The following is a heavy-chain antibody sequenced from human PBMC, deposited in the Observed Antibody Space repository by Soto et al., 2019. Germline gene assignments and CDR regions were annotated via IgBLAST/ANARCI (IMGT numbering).Heavy chain of an antibody. D-gene: IGHD3-10*01. V-gene: IGHV4-39*01. CDR3: ARTIRGVPFDS. Sequence: SETLSLTCSVSGASITINIHYWAWIRQPPGKGLEWIGSIFHGGTTYYNPSLKRRVTISVDTSNNQFSLKVSSVTAADTAVFFCARTIRGVPFDSWCQGTLVTVSS. CDR2: IFHGGTT. J-gene: IGHJ4*02. CDR1: GASITINIHY.